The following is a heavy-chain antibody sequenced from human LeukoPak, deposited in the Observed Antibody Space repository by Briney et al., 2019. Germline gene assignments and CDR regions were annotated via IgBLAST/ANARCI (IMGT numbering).Heavy chain of an antibody. CDR2: ISAYNGNT. J-gene: IGHJ4*02. CDR3: ARDRELRFLEWFLTIDY. V-gene: IGHV1-18*01. D-gene: IGHD3-3*01. CDR1: GYTFTNYG. Sequence: ASVKVSCKASGYTFTNYGISWVRQAPGQGLEWMGWISAYNGNTNYAQKLQGRVTMTTDTSTSTAYMELRSLRSDDTAVYYCARDRELRFLEWFLTIDYWGQGTLVTVSS.